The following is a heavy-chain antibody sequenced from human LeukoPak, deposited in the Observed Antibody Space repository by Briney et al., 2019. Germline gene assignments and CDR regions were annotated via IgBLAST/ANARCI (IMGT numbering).Heavy chain of an antibody. CDR2: IRYDGSNK. D-gene: IGHD3-22*01. V-gene: IGHV3-30*02. Sequence: GGSLRLSCAASGFTFSSYGMHWVRQAPGKGLEWVAFIRYDGSNKYYADSVKGRFTISRDNSKNTLYLQMNSLRAEDTAVYYCAKEGEPTYYYDSSGYSHWGQGTLVTVSS. CDR3: AKEGEPTYYYDSSGYSH. J-gene: IGHJ4*02. CDR1: GFTFSSYG.